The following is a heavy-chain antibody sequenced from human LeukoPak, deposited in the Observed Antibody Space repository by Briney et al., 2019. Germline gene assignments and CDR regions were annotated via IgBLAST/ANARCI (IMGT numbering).Heavy chain of an antibody. J-gene: IGHJ4*02. D-gene: IGHD3-10*01. CDR2: LYGNDDK. Sequence: SGPTLVKPTQTLTLTCTFSGFSLSTSGVAVGWIRQPPGKALEWLALLYGNDDKRYSPSLKNGLTITRDTSENQVVLTMTNMDPVDTATYYCTHRSSSCFNYWGQGTLVTVSS. V-gene: IGHV2-5*01. CDR3: THRSSSCFNY. CDR1: GFSLSTSGVA.